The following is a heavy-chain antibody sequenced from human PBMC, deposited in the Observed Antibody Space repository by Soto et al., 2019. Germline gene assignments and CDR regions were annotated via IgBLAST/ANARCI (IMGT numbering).Heavy chain of an antibody. CDR1: GSTLSEFS. V-gene: IGHV1-24*01. CDR2: YVPEDGKT. J-gene: IGHJ4*02. CDR3: ATGAGWGFIYSLQY. D-gene: IGHD1-26*01. Sequence: QVQLEQSGAEVKKPGASVRVSCKISGSTLSEFSMHWVRQAPGKGLEWMGGYVPEDGKTIYAPKFQDRVIMTEDTSTDTAYMELRSLRSEDTAVYFCATGAGWGFIYSLQYWGQGTPVTVSS.